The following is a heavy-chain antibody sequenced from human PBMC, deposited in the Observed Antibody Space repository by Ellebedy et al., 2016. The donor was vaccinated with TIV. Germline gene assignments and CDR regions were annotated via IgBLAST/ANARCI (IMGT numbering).Heavy chain of an antibody. CDR2: IYYSGST. CDR3: ARVGGFHSSSWYLGGMDV. V-gene: IGHV4-59*06. J-gene: IGHJ6*02. D-gene: IGHD6-13*01. CDR1: GGSISSYY. Sequence: SETLSLXXTVSGGSISSYYWSWIRQPPGKGLEWIGYIYYSGSTYYNPSLKSRVTISVDTSKNQFSLKLSSVTAADTAVYYCARVGGFHSSSWYLGGMDVWGQGTTVTVSS.